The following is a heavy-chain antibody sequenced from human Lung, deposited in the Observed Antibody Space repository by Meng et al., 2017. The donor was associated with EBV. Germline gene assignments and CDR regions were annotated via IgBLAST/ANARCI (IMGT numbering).Heavy chain of an antibody. J-gene: IGHJ4*02. CDR2: INTNTGNP. Sequence: VQLGQCLSEVKNPGASVKTSCKASVYTLTSYAMIGWRQAPGQGLEWMVCINTNTGNPTYAQGLTGRFVFSLDTSVSTAYLQISNLKAEDTAVYYCARGDYYESSCLDYWGQGTLVTVSS. CDR3: ARGDYYESSCLDY. CDR1: VYTLTSYA. D-gene: IGHD3-22*01. V-gene: IGHV7-4-1*02.